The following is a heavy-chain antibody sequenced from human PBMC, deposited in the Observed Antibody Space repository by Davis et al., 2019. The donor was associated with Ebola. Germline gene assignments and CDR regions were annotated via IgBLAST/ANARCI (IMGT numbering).Heavy chain of an antibody. J-gene: IGHJ6*02. CDR2: IGGSGAGT. D-gene: IGHD6-13*01. Sequence: GESLKISCAASGFTFSSYAMSWVRQAPGMGLEWVSTIGGSGAGTHYAESVKGRFTISRDNSKNTLYLQMNSLRAEDTAVYYCAKDLAAGSDSVGMDVWGQGTTVTVSS. CDR3: AKDLAAGSDSVGMDV. CDR1: GFTFSSYA. V-gene: IGHV3-23*01.